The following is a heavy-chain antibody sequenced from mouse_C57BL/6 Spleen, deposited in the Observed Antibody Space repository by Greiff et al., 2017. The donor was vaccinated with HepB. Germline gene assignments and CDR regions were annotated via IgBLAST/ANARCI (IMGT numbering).Heavy chain of an antibody. D-gene: IGHD1-1*01. Sequence: VQLQQSGPELVKPGASVKISCKASGYAFSSSWMNWVKQRPGKGLEWIGRIYPGDGDTNYNGKFKGKATLTADKSSSTAYMQLSSLTSEDSAVYFCAREDYGSSYGWFAYWGQGTLVTVSA. V-gene: IGHV1-82*01. CDR1: GYAFSSSW. CDR2: IYPGDGDT. CDR3: AREDYGSSYGWFAY. J-gene: IGHJ3*01.